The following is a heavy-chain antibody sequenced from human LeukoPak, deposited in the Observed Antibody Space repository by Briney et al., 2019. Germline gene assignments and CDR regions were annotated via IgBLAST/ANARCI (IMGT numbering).Heavy chain of an antibody. CDR2: FYNGLNT. CDR1: GLTVSSNY. V-gene: IGHV3-66*01. CDR3: ARVGSGNTYGYAGY. Sequence: GGSLRLSCAAAGLTVSSNYVTWVRQAPGEGLEWVSVFYNGLNTYYADSVKGRFTTSRDNSKNTLYLQMNSLRVEDTAVYFCARVGSGNTYGYAGYWGQGTLVTVSS. D-gene: IGHD5-18*01. J-gene: IGHJ4*02.